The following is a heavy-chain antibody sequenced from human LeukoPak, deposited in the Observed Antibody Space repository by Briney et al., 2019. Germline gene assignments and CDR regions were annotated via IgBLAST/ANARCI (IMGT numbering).Heavy chain of an antibody. CDR1: GGTFSSYA. CDR2: IIPIFGTA. V-gene: IGHV1-69*01. J-gene: IGHJ5*02. Sequence: GSPVKVSCKASGGTFSSYAISWVRQAPGQGLEWMGGIIPIFGTANYAQKFQGRVTITADAPTSTAYMELSSLRAEDTAVDYCARASGSGYYWRNWFDPWGQGTLVTVSS. CDR3: ARASGSGYYWRNWFDP. D-gene: IGHD3-22*01.